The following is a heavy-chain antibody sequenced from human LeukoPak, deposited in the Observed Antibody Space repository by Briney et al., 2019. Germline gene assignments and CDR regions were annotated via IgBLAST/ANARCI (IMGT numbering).Heavy chain of an antibody. D-gene: IGHD3-3*01. Sequence: PGGSLRLSCAAAGFTFSSYAMSWVRQAPGKRLEWVSAISGSGGSTYYADSVKGWFTISRDNSKNTLYLQMNSLRAEDTAVYYCAKCFWSGYYTGYYFDYWGQGTLVTVSS. V-gene: IGHV3-23*01. J-gene: IGHJ4*02. CDR2: ISGSGGST. CDR1: GFTFSSYA. CDR3: AKCFWSGYYTGYYFDY.